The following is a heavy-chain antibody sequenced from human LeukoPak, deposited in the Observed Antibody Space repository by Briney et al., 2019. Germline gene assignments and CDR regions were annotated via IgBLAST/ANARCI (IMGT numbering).Heavy chain of an antibody. Sequence: PGGSLRLSCAASGFTFSRYAMSWVRQAPGKGLEWVSSVSTDGDTYYTDSVKGRFTISRDVSRNTLFLQMISLRAEDTALYYCARSRSGSVAGTSDYWAREPWSSSPQ. J-gene: IGHJ4*02. CDR1: GFTFSRYA. CDR2: VSTDGDT. D-gene: IGHD6-19*01. V-gene: IGHV3-23*01. CDR3: ARSRSGSVAGTSDY.